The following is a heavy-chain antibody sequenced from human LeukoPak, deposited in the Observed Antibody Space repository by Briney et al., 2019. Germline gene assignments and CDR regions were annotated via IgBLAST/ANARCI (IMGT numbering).Heavy chain of an antibody. J-gene: IGHJ4*02. Sequence: GRSLRLSCAVSGFTFNSYGMHWVRQAPGKGLEWVAVISYDGSNKYYADSVKGRFTISRDNSKNTLYLQMNSLRAEDTAVYYCARGRSCGGDCYHEYYFDYWGQGTLVSVSS. CDR1: GFTFNSYG. V-gene: IGHV3-30*03. D-gene: IGHD2-21*02. CDR2: ISYDGSNK. CDR3: ARGRSCGGDCYHEYYFDY.